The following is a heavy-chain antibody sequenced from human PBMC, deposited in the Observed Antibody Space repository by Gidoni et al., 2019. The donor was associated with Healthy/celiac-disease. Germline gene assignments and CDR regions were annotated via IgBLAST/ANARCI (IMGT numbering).Heavy chain of an antibody. J-gene: IGHJ5*02. CDR2: IGHIDSYA. D-gene: IGHD6-13*01. V-gene: IGHV5-10-1*03. CDR3: ARSSIWQQLVSPPAGGDWFDP. CDR1: GSSLPRYW. Sequence: EVPLVQSGAEVTKPGASLGLSCTVSGSSLPRYWLSWVRPMPGKGLEWMGWIGHIDSYAHDSPSFQGHVTISADKSIITAYLQGSSLKASDTAMYYGARSSIWQQLVSPPAGGDWFDPWGQGTLVTVSS.